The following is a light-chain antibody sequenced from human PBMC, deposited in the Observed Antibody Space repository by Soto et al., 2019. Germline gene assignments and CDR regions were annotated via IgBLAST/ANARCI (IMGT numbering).Light chain of an antibody. CDR1: SGHSSYA. V-gene: IGLV4-69*01. J-gene: IGLJ2*01. Sequence: QLVLTQSPSASASLGASVKLTCTLSSGHSSYAIARHQQQPEKGPRYLMKLNSDGSHSKGDGIPDRFSGSSSGAERYLTISSLQSEDEADYYCQTWSSGTVLFGGGTKLTVL. CDR3: QTWSSGTVL. CDR2: LNSDGSH.